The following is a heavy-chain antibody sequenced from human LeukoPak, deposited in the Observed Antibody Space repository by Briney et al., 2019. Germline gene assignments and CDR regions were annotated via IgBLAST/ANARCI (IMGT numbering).Heavy chain of an antibody. D-gene: IGHD1-26*01. CDR1: GDSVSSNGAA. Sequence: SQTLPLTCAISGDSVSSNGAAWNWIRQSPSRGLEWLGRTYYRSKWHNAYAVSVKSRISINPDTSKNQFSLQLNSVTPEDTAVYYCARGQIYYDAFDIWGQGAMVTVSS. V-gene: IGHV6-1*01. J-gene: IGHJ3*02. CDR3: ARGQIYYDAFDI. CDR2: TYYRSKWHN.